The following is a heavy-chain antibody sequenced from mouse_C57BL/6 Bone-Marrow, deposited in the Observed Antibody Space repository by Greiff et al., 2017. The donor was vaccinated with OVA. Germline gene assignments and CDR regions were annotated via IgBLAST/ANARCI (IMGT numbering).Heavy chain of an antibody. V-gene: IGHV2-2*01. J-gene: IGHJ4*01. CDR2: IWRGGST. CDR3: ARKDTMITTNAIGY. D-gene: IGHD2-4*01. CDR1: GFSLTSHG. Sequence: QVQLQQSGPGLVQPSQSLSITCTVSGFSLTSHGVHWVRQSPGKGLEWLGVIWRGGSTDYNAAFISRLSISKDNSKSQVFFRMNSLQADDTAIYYCARKDTMITTNAIGYGGQGTSVTVSA.